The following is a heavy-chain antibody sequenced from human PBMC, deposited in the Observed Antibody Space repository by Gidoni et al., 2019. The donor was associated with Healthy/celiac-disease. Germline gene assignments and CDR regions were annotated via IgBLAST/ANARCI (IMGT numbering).Heavy chain of an antibody. D-gene: IGHD5-18*01. CDR3: ARRGTAMVRGMDV. CDR2: IIHILGIA. Sequence: QVQLVQSGAEVKKPGSSVKVSCKASGGTFSSYTISWVRQATGQGLEWTGRIIHILGIANYAQKFQGRVTITADKSTSTAYMELSSLRSEDTAVYYCARRGTAMVRGMDVWGQGTTVTVSS. V-gene: IGHV1-69*02. J-gene: IGHJ6*02. CDR1: GGTFSSYT.